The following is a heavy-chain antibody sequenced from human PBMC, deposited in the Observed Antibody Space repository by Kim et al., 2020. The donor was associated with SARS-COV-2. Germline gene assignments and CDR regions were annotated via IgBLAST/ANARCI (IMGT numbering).Heavy chain of an antibody. D-gene: IGHD3-22*01. CDR3: AKRYDTLWIFED. J-gene: IGHJ4*02. Sequence: GGSLRLSCAASGFTFRSYGMGWVRQAPGKGLEWVSGIGDNNGPTMYADSVKGRFTISRDNSKNMLFLQMSSLRAEDTALYDCAKRYDTLWIFEDWGPGTL. V-gene: IGHV3-23*01. CDR2: IGDNNGPT. CDR1: GFTFRSYG.